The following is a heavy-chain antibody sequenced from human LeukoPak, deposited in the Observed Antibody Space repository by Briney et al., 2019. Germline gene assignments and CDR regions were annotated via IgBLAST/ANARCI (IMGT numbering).Heavy chain of an antibody. D-gene: IGHD3-10*01. J-gene: IGHJ3*02. Sequence: PGGSLRLSCAASGFTFSSYWMSWVRQAPGKGLEWVANIKQDGSEKYYVDSVKGRFTISRDNAKNSLYLQMNSLRAEDTAVYYCARPGPMVRGLNDASDIWGQGTMVTVSS. CDR3: ARPGPMVRGLNDASDI. CDR2: IKQDGSEK. V-gene: IGHV3-7*01. CDR1: GFTFSSYW.